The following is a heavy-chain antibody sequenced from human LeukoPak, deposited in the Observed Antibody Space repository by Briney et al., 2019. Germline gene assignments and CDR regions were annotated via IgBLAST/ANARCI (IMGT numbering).Heavy chain of an antibody. J-gene: IGHJ3*02. CDR2: IRSKAFGGTT. CDR3: TSRSSLFRTPDAFDI. D-gene: IGHD3-16*02. Sequence: GGSLRLSCTASGFSFGDYAMSWFRQAPGKGLEWVGLIRSKAFGGTTEYAASVKGRFTISRDDSKSIAYLQMNSLKTEDTAVYYCTSRSSLFRTPDAFDIWGQGTMVTVSS. CDR1: GFSFGDYA. V-gene: IGHV3-49*03.